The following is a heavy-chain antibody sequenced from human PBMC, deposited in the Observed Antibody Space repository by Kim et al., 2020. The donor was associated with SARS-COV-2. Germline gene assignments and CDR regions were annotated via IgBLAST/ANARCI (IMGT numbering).Heavy chain of an antibody. Sequence: GESLKISCKGSGYSFTSYWIGWVRQMPGKGLEWMGIIYPGDSDTRYSPSFQGQVTISADKSISTAYLQWCSLKASDTAMYYCARLSIAAAGAIDYWGQGTLVTVSS. J-gene: IGHJ4*02. V-gene: IGHV5-51*01. D-gene: IGHD6-13*01. CDR1: GYSFTSYW. CDR3: ARLSIAAAGAIDY. CDR2: IYPGDSDT.